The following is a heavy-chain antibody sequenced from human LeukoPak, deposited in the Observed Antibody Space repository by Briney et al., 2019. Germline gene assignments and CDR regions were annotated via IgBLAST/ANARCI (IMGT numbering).Heavy chain of an antibody. CDR1: GGSFSGYY. D-gene: IGHD3-10*01. J-gene: IGHJ5*02. V-gene: IGHV4-34*01. CDR2: INHSGST. Sequence: PSKTLSLTCAVYGGSFSGYYWSWIRQPPGKGLEWIGEINHSGSTNYNPSLKSRVTISVDTSKNQFSLKLSSVTAADTAVYYCARRPGELYYYGSGPFWFDPWGQGTLVTVSS. CDR3: ARRPGELYYYGSGPFWFDP.